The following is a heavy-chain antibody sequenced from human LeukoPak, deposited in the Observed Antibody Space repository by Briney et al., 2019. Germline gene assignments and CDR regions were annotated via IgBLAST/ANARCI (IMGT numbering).Heavy chain of an antibody. V-gene: IGHV4-59*02. Sequence: SETLSLTCTVSGGSVSSYYWSWIRQPPGKGLEWIGYIYYSGSTNYNPSLKSRVTISVDTSKNQFSLKLGSVTAADTAVYYCASAYYYDSSGAFDYWGQGTLVTVSS. J-gene: IGHJ4*02. CDR3: ASAYYYDSSGAFDY. CDR1: GGSVSSYY. D-gene: IGHD3-22*01. CDR2: IYYSGST.